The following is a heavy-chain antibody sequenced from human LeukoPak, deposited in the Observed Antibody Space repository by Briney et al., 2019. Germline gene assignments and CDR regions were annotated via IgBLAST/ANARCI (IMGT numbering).Heavy chain of an antibody. V-gene: IGHV4-59*08. CDR1: GGSISSYY. D-gene: IGHD4-17*01. CDR2: IYYSGST. Sequence: SETLSLTCTVSGGSISSYYWSWIRQPPGKGLEWIGYIYYSGSTNYNPSFKSRVTISVDTSKNQFSLKLSSVTAADTAVYYCASSTVTTGFWFDPWGQGTLVTVSS. CDR3: ASSTVTTGFWFDP. J-gene: IGHJ5*02.